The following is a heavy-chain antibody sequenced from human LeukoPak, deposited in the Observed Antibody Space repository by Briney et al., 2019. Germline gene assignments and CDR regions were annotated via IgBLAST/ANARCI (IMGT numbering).Heavy chain of an antibody. V-gene: IGHV4-38-2*02. CDR3: ARDRGDSSGYYSSY. CDR2: IYHSGST. CDR1: GGSINGYY. J-gene: IGHJ4*02. D-gene: IGHD3-22*01. Sequence: SETLSLTCTVSGGSINGYYWSWIRQPPGKGLEWIGSIYHSGSTYYNPSLKSRVTILVDTSKNQFSLKLNSVTAADTAVYYCARDRGDSSGYYSSYWGQGTLVTVSS.